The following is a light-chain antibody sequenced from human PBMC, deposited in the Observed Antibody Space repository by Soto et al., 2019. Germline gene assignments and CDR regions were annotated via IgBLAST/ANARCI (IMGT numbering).Light chain of an antibody. V-gene: IGKV3-15*01. CDR1: QSVRSN. CDR3: QHYNSYSEA. Sequence: EKVMTQSPATLSVSPGERATLSCRASQSVRSNLAWYQQKPGQPPRLLIYDASTRATRIPSRFSGSGSGTEFTLTISSLQPDDFATYYCQHYNSYSEAFGQGTKVDI. J-gene: IGKJ1*01. CDR2: DAS.